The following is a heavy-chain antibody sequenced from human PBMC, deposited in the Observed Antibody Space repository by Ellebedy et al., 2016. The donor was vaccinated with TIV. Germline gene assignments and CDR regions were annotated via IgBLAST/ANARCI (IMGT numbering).Heavy chain of an antibody. Sequence: SETLFLTCTVSNYSISSGSYWGWIRQPPGKGLEWIGSIYHIGSTYYNPSLKSRVTISVDTSKNQLYLKLSSVTAADTAVYYCASGYYDTLTGSTGGDFDSWGQGTLVTVSS. CDR1: NYSISSGSY. CDR3: ASGYYDTLTGSTGGDFDS. V-gene: IGHV4-38-2*02. D-gene: IGHD3-9*01. CDR2: IYHIGST. J-gene: IGHJ4*02.